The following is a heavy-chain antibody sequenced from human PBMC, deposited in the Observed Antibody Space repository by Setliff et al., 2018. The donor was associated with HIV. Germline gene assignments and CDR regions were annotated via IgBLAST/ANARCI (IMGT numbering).Heavy chain of an antibody. Sequence: TSETLSLTCAVSGYSISSGYYWGWIRQPPGKGLEWIGSIYHSGSTYYNPSLKSRVTISVDTSKNQFSLKLSSVTAADTAVYYCARDLADGSGSHNWFDPWGQRTLVTVSS. D-gene: IGHD3-10*01. V-gene: IGHV4-38-2*02. CDR1: GYSISSGYY. J-gene: IGHJ5*02. CDR3: ARDLADGSGSHNWFDP. CDR2: IYHSGST.